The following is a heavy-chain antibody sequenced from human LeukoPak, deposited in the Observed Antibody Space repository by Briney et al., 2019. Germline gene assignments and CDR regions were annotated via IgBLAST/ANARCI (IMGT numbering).Heavy chain of an antibody. J-gene: IGHJ4*02. V-gene: IGHV4-59*02. Sequence: SQTRSLARASADRRVRTDYRSWCRQPPGKGLEWIGFIYYTGTTNYNPSLKSRVTISVDTSKNQFSLKLSSVTAADTAVYYCARAGANGIEAAGSLRYWGQGTLVTVSS. D-gene: IGHD6-13*01. CDR1: DRRVRTDY. CDR2: IYYTGTT. CDR3: ARAGANGIEAAGSLRY.